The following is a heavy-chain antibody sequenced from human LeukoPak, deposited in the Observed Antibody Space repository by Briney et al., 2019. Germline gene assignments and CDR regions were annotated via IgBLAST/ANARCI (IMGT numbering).Heavy chain of an antibody. CDR2: FDPEDGET. D-gene: IGHD2-15*01. Sequence: GASVKVSCKVSGYTLTELSMHWVRQAPGKGLEWMGGFDPEDGETIYAQKFQGRVTMTEDTSTDTAYMELSSLRSEDTAVYYCALQGYCSGGSCYWSSDYYYYYGMDVWGQGTTVTVSS. CDR3: ALQGYCSGGSCYWSSDYYYYYGMDV. V-gene: IGHV1-24*01. CDR1: GYTLTELS. J-gene: IGHJ6*02.